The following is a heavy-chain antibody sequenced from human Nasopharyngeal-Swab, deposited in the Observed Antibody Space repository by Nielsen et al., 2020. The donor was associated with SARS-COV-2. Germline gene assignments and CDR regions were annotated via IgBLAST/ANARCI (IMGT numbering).Heavy chain of an antibody. J-gene: IGHJ4*02. CDR2: VSDDGNNR. CDR1: GFTFSDYA. Sequence: GESLKISCAASGFTFSDYALHWVRQAPGKGLHWVAVVSDDGNNRFYSDSVKGRFIISRDSSQKSLYLQMNSLRPEDTAVYFCARAARSTSGWAISEYIDNWGQGIMVIVSS. V-gene: IGHV3-30-3*01. D-gene: IGHD2-2*01. CDR3: ARAARSTSGWAISEYIDN.